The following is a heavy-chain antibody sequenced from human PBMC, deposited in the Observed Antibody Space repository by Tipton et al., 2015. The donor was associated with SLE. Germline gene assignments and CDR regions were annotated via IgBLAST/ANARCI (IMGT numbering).Heavy chain of an antibody. J-gene: IGHJ6*04. CDR2: IYYSGNT. V-gene: IGHV4-31*03. D-gene: IGHD1-7*01. Sequence: TLSLTCTVSSGSVSSGAYYWSWIRQLPGKGLKWIGYIYYSGNTYYNPSLGSRLTISVDTSKDQFSLRLTSVTAADTAVYYCARATDWNLSPDVWGKGTTVTVSS. CDR3: ARATDWNLSPDV. CDR1: SGSVSSGAYY.